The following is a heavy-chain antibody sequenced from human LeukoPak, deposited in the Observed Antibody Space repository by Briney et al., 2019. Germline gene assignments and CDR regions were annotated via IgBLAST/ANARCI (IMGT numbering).Heavy chain of an antibody. V-gene: IGHV3-48*03. CDR3: VKVFWSGYYDY. D-gene: IGHD3-3*01. CDR2: ISSSGGTI. J-gene: IGHJ4*02. CDR1: GFTFSSYE. Sequence: GGSLRLSCAASGFTFSSYEMNWVRQAPGKGLEWVSYISSSGGTIYYADSVKGRFTISRDNAKNTLYLQMSSLRAEDTTVYYCVKVFWSGYYDYWGQGTLVTVSS.